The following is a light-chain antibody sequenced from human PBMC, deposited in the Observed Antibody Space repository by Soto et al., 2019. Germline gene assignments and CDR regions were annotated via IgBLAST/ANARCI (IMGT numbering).Light chain of an antibody. CDR1: QSVSTNY. CDR2: GAS. Sequence: EIVLTQSPGALSLSPGERATLSCRTSQSVSTNYLAWYQEKPGQAPRLLIYGASSTCTGIPARFSGSGSGTYFTLTISILEPEDFAVYYCQHYGSSPPTWTFGQGTKVEIK. CDR3: QHYGSSPPTWT. V-gene: IGKV3-20*01. J-gene: IGKJ1*01.